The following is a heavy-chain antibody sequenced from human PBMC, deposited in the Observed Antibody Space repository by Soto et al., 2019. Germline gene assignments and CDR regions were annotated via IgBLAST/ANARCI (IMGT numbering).Heavy chain of an antibody. CDR2: IYYSGRT. D-gene: IGHD1-26*01. J-gene: IGHJ4*02. CDR1: GGSMGSYY. CDR3: ARDSGSYEFDY. V-gene: IGHV4-59*01. Sequence: TCATLFPTFTASGGSMGSYYWSWIRQPPGKGLEWIGYIYYSGRTNYNPSPTSRVTISVDTSKNQFSLKLSSVNAADTDVYYCARDSGSYEFDYWGQGTMVPVYS.